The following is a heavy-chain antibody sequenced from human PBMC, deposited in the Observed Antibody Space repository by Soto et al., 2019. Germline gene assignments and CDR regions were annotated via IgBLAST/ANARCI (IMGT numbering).Heavy chain of an antibody. D-gene: IGHD3-22*01. V-gene: IGHV3-30-3*01. Sequence: GGSLRLSCAASGFTFSSYAMHWVRQAPGKGLEWVAVISYDGSNKYYADSVKGRFTISRDNSKNTLYLQMNSLRAEDTAVYYCARVAGRYYYDSSGYGQRRYYYYGMDVWGQGTTVTVSS. CDR2: ISYDGSNK. CDR3: ARVAGRYYYDSSGYGQRRYYYYGMDV. J-gene: IGHJ6*02. CDR1: GFTFSSYA.